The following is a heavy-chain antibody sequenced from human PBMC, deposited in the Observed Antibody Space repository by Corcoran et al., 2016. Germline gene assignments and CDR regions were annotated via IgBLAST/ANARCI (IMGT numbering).Heavy chain of an antibody. CDR2: IYYSGST. CDR1: GGSISSSSYY. CDR3: AGRNDSSGYYWLDYLDY. J-gene: IGHJ4*02. D-gene: IGHD3-22*01. V-gene: IGHV4-39*01. Sequence: QLQLQESGPGLVKPSETLSLTCTVSGGSISSSSYYCGWIRQPPGKGLEWIGSIYYSGSTYYNPSLKSRVTISVDTSKNQFSLKLSSVTAADTAVYYCAGRNDSSGYYWLDYLDYWGQGTQVTVSS.